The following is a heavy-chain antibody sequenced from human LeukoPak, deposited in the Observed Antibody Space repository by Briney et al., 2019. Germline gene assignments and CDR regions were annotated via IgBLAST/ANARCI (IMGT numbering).Heavy chain of an antibody. V-gene: IGHV4-59*01. J-gene: IGHJ4*02. CDR3: ARVAVATRLGYFDY. CDR2: IYYSGST. D-gene: IGHD5-12*01. Sequence: PSETLSLTCTASGVSISSYYRSWVRQPPGKGLEWIGYIYYSGSTNYNPSLKGRVIISVDTSKNQFSLKLSAVTAADTAVYYCARVAVATRLGYFDYWGQGTLVTVSS. CDR1: GVSISSYY.